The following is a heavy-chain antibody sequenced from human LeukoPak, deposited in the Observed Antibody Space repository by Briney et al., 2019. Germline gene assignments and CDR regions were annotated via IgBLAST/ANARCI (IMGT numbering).Heavy chain of an antibody. D-gene: IGHD3-3*01. V-gene: IGHV4-39*01. J-gene: IGHJ2*01. CDR3: ARHVLSGYLNYWYFDL. CDR2: IYYSGST. CDR1: GGSISSSSYY. Sequence: PSETLSLTCTVSGGSISSSSYYWGWIRQPPGKGLEWIGSIYYSGSTYYNPSLKSRVTISVDTSKNQLSLKLSSVTAADTAVYYCARHVLSGYLNYWYFDLWGRGTLVTVSS.